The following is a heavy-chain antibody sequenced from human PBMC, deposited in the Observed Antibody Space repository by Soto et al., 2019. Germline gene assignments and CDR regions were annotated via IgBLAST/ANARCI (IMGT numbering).Heavy chain of an antibody. CDR3: ARALAPSFGSLVDTAIVYDY. J-gene: IGHJ4*02. CDR2: ISSSSSYI. D-gene: IGHD5-18*01. V-gene: IGHV3-21*01. Sequence: GGSLRLSCAASGFTFSSYSMNWVRQAPGKGLEWVSSISSSSSYIYYADSVKGRFTISRDNAKNSLYLQMNSLRAEDTAVYYCARALAPSFGSLVDTAIVYDYWGQGTLVTVSS. CDR1: GFTFSSYS.